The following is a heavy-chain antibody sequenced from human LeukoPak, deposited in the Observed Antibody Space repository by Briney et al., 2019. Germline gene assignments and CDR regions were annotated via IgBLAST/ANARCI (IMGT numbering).Heavy chain of an antibody. Sequence: SETLSLTCTVSGGSISSSSYYWGWIRQPPGKGLEWIGSIYYSGSTYYNPSLKSRVTISVDTSKNQFSLKLSSVTAADTAVYYCARDGGGYSYGSFDYWGQGTLVTVSS. CDR2: IYYSGST. D-gene: IGHD5-18*01. CDR3: ARDGGGYSYGSFDY. V-gene: IGHV4-39*07. CDR1: GGSISSSSYY. J-gene: IGHJ4*02.